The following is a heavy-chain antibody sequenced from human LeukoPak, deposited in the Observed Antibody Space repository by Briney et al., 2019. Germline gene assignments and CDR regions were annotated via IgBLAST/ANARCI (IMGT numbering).Heavy chain of an antibody. J-gene: IGHJ5*02. Sequence: GGSLRLSCAASGFTFSSYWMSWVRQAPGKGLEGVANIKQDGSEKYYVDSVKGRFTISRENAKNSLYLQMNSLRAEDTAVYYCARDLVVVVAATSFNWFDPWGQGTLVTVSS. CDR3: ARDLVVVVAATSFNWFDP. CDR1: GFTFSSYW. CDR2: IKQDGSEK. D-gene: IGHD2-15*01. V-gene: IGHV3-7*01.